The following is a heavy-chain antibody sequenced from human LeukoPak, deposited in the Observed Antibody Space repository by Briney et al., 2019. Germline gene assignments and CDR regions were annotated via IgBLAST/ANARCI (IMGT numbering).Heavy chain of an antibody. J-gene: IGHJ4*02. Sequence: GGSLRHSCAASGFTFSSYSMNWVRQAPGKGLEWVSYISSSGTIYYADSVQGRFTISSDNAKNSLYLQMSSLRAEDTAVYYCARDPRGYCSGGSCHKPYYFDYWGQGTLVTVSS. D-gene: IGHD2-15*01. CDR3: ARDPRGYCSGGSCHKPYYFDY. CDR1: GFTFSSYS. CDR2: ISSSGTI. V-gene: IGHV3-48*01.